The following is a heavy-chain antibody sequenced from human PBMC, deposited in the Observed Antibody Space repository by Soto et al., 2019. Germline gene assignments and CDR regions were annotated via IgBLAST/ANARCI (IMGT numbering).Heavy chain of an antibody. J-gene: IGHJ5*02. D-gene: IGHD1-26*01. CDR1: GFSLSTSGVG. CDR2: IYWDDDK. Sequence: QITLQESGPTLVKATQTLTLTCTFSGFSLSTSGVGVGWIRQPPGKALEWLALIYWDDDKRYSPSLKSRLTITKDXXXXXXXLTXXXXXXXXTXXXSXAHRLVGNNWFATWGQGTLVTVSS. CDR3: AHRLVGNNWFAT. V-gene: IGHV2-5*02.